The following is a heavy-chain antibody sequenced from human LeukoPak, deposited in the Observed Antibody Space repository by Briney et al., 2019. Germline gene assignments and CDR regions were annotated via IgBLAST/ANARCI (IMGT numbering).Heavy chain of an antibody. J-gene: IGHJ6*03. CDR2: ISAYNGNT. Sequence: ASVKVSCKASGYTLTSYGISWVRQAPGQGLEWMGWISAYNGNTNYAQKLQGRVTMTTDTSTSTAYMELRSLRSDDTAVYYCARDRGRYSSSWYFPDYYYYYYMDVWGKGTTVTVSS. V-gene: IGHV1-18*01. D-gene: IGHD6-13*01. CDR3: ARDRGRYSSSWYFPDYYYYYYMDV. CDR1: GYTLTSYG.